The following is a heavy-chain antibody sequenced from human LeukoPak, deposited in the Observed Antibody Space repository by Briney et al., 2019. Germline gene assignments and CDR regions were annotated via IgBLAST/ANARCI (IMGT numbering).Heavy chain of an antibody. V-gene: IGHV3-74*03. CDR3: ARDVDYHTTSECFDY. CDR1: GFTFSNYW. CDR2: INSDGRGT. Sequence: GVSLRLSCAASGFTFSNYWMHWVRQGPGKGLVWLSRINSDGRGTTYADSVKGRFTISRDNAKNTLYLQMNSLSPDDTAVYFCARDVDYHTTSECFDYWGQGTLVTVSS. D-gene: IGHD2/OR15-2a*01. J-gene: IGHJ4*02.